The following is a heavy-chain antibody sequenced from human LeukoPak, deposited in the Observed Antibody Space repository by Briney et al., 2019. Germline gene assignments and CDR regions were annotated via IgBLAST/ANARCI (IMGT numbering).Heavy chain of an antibody. V-gene: IGHV4-30-2*01. Sequence: PSQTLSLTCAVSGVSISSGGYSWRWIRQPPGKGLEWIGYIYHSGSTYYNPSLKSRVTISVDRSKNQFSLKLSSVTAADTAVYYCARESGYCSGGSCYAFDIWGQGTMVTVSS. CDR3: ARESGYCSGGSCYAFDI. J-gene: IGHJ3*02. CDR1: GVSISSGGYS. CDR2: IYHSGST. D-gene: IGHD2-15*01.